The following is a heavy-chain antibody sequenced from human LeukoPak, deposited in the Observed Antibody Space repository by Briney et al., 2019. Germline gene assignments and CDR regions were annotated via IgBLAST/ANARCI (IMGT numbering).Heavy chain of an antibody. CDR2: IYHSGST. V-gene: IGHV4-4*02. Sequence: PSETLSLTCADSGGSISSSNWWSWVRQPPGKGLEWIGEIYHSGSTNYNPSLKSRVTISVDKSKNQFSLKLSSVTAADTAVYYCAREWEPPGRGRAFDIWGQGTMVTVSS. CDR1: GGSISSSNW. D-gene: IGHD1-26*01. J-gene: IGHJ3*02. CDR3: AREWEPPGRGRAFDI.